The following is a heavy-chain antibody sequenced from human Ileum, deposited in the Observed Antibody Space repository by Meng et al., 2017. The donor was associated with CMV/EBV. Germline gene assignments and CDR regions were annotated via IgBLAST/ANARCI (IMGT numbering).Heavy chain of an antibody. CDR1: GVAVSSNF. CDR3: ARYLGPKHDYNWRAFDI. J-gene: IGHJ3*02. D-gene: IGHD5-24*01. CDR2: IYTSGTT. Sequence: GGSLRLSCAASGVAVSSNFFSWVRQAPGKGLEWVSVIYTSGTTYYTESVNGRFTISRDGSKNMVYLQMNSLRPEDTAMYYCARYLGPKHDYNWRAFDIWGQETMVTVSS. V-gene: IGHV3-66*02.